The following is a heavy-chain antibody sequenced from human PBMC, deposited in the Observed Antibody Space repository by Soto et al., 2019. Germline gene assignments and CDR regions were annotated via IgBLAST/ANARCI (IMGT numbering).Heavy chain of an antibody. D-gene: IGHD7-27*01. CDR2: VYYSGST. CDR3: AGAPWALTGFDP. V-gene: IGHV4-31*03. Sequence: SGTLSITCTVCGGSISSGRYYWTWIRQHPGKGLEWIGYVYYSGSTYYNPSLKSRVTISVDMSKNQFSLKLSSVTAADTAVYYCAGAPWALTGFDPWGQGTLVTVSS. CDR1: GGSISSGRYY. J-gene: IGHJ5*02.